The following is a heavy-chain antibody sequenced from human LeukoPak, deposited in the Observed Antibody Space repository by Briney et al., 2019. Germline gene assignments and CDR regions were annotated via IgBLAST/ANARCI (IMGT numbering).Heavy chain of an antibody. CDR1: GCNFTSYW. J-gene: IGHJ4*02. D-gene: IGHD1-26*01. CDR3: ARRLGANYYFDY. V-gene: IGHV5-51*01. CDR2: IYPGDSDT. Sequence: GGGLEISCEGSGCNFTSYWIGWGRPVAGKGEGGMGIIYPGDSDTRYSPSFQGQVTISADKSISTAYLQWSSLKASDTAMYYCARRLGANYYFDYWGQGTLVTVSS.